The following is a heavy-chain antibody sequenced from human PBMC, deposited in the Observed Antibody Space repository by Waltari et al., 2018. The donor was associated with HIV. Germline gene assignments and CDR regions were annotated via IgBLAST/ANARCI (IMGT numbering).Heavy chain of an antibody. V-gene: IGHV3-21*04. CDR2: IRSGGRYI. Sequence: EVQLVESGGGLVKPGGSLRLSCVGSGFTFRSYSLAWVRQPPGEGLQWVSSIRSGGRYITYGDSVKGRFTISRDNSKNSVLLQMDSLRVEDTATYYCARVEYFYETSGYSDDWPAGLDHWGQGTLVIVSS. CDR3: ARVEYFYETSGYSDDWPAGLDH. CDR1: GFTFRSYS. J-gene: IGHJ4*02. D-gene: IGHD3-22*01.